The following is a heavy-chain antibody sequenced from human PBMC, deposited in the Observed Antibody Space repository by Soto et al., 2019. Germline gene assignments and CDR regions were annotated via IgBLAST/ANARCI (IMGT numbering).Heavy chain of an antibody. Sequence: QVQLVESGGGVVQPGRSLRLSCAASGFTFQSYGMHWVRQAPGKGLEWAALISYDGSNEYYADSVRGRFTVSRDNSKNTLYLQMNSLRVDDTAVYYGARDWLDKEYWGQGTLVTVSS. J-gene: IGHJ4*02. CDR3: ARDWLDKEY. CDR1: GFTFQSYG. CDR2: ISYDGSNE. V-gene: IGHV3-30*03. D-gene: IGHD3-22*01.